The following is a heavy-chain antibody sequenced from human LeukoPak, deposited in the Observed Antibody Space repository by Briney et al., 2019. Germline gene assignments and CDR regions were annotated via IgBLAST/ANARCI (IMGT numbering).Heavy chain of an antibody. CDR3: AHRLTGTFDY. CDR2: TDWDDDK. J-gene: IGHJ4*02. CDR1: GFSLSTSGMC. D-gene: IGHD1-20*01. V-gene: IGHV2-70*12. Sequence: SAPTLVNPTQTLTLICTFSGFSLSTSGMCVSWIRQPPGKALEWVALTDWDDDKYYSTSLKTRLTISKDTSKNQVVLTMTDMEPVDTATYYCAHRLTGTFDYWGQGTLVTVSS.